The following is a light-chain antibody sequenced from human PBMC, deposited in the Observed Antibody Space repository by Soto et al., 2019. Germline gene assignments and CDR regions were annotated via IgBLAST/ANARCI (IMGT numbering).Light chain of an antibody. CDR2: KAS. CDR3: QHYNSYSEA. J-gene: IGKJ1*01. V-gene: IGKV1-5*03. Sequence: EIQMTQTPSTLSASVGDRVTITCRASQTISSWLAWYQQKPGKAPKLLIYKASTLKSGVPSRFSGSGSGTEFTLTISSLQPDDFATYYCQHYNSYSEAFGQATKV. CDR1: QTISSW.